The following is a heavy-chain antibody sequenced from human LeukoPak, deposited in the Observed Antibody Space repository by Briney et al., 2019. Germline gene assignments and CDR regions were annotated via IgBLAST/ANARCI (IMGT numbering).Heavy chain of an antibody. CDR1: GGSFSSSSYY. J-gene: IGHJ6*02. CDR3: ARHTYASYYYGMDV. CDR2: IYYSGST. D-gene: IGHD3-16*01. Sequence: SETLSLTCTVSGGSFSSSSYYWGWIRQSPGKGLEWIGSIYYSGSTYYKPSLESRVTISVDTSKNQFSLKLSSVTAADTAVYYCARHTYASYYYGMDVWGQGTTVTVSS. V-gene: IGHV4-39*01.